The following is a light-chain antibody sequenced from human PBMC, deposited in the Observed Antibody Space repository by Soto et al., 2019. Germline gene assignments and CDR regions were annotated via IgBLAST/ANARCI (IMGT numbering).Light chain of an antibody. CDR1: SSDVGDYNS. CDR3: SSYTSTTTPFV. CDR2: EVS. Sequence: QSALTQPASVSGSPGQSITISCNGASSDVGDYNSVSWYQQHPGKAPKLMIYEVSNRPSGVSNRFSGSKSYNTASLTISGLQAEDEADYYCSSYTSTTTPFVFGTGTKLTVL. J-gene: IGLJ1*01. V-gene: IGLV2-14*01.